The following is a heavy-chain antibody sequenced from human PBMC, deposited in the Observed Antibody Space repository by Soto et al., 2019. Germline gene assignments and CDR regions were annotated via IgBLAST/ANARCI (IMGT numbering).Heavy chain of an antibody. V-gene: IGHV1-18*01. CDR3: ARDRDYDILTGYYYYYGMDV. Sequence: ASVKVSCKASGYTFTSYGMSWVRQAPGQGLEWMGWISAYNGNTNYAQELQGRVTMTTDTSTSTAYMELRSLRSDDTAVYYCARDRDYDILTGYYYYYGMDVWG. D-gene: IGHD3-9*01. CDR2: ISAYNGNT. CDR1: GYTFTSYG. J-gene: IGHJ6*02.